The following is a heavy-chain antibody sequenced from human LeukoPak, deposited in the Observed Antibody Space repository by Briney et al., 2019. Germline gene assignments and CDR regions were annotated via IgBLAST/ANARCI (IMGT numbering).Heavy chain of an antibody. Sequence: GASVKVSCKASGGTFSSYAISWVRQAPGQGLEWMGGIIPIFGTANYAQKFQGRVTITADESTSTAYMELSSLRSEDTAVYYCAIRPMSYYYDSSGYYAPFDYWGQGTLVTVSS. CDR2: IIPIFGTA. CDR1: GGTFSSYA. J-gene: IGHJ4*02. V-gene: IGHV1-69*13. CDR3: AIRPMSYYYDSSGYYAPFDY. D-gene: IGHD3-22*01.